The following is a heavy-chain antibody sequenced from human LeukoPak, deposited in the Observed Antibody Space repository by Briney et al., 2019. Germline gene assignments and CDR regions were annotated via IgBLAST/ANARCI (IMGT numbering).Heavy chain of an antibody. V-gene: IGHV3-23*01. CDR1: GFTFSSYA. J-gene: IGHJ4*02. CDR3: AKRGYCSGGSCHDFDS. Sequence: PGGSLRLSCAASGFTFSSYAMSWVRQAPGKGLEWVSAISTSGGTTNYADSVKGRFTISRDNSKNPLYLQMNSLRAEDTAVYFCAKRGYCSGGSCHDFDSWGQGTLVTVSS. D-gene: IGHD2-15*01. CDR2: ISTSGGTT.